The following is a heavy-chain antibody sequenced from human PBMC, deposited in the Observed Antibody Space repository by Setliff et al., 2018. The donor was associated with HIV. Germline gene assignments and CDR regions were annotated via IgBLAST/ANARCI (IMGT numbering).Heavy chain of an antibody. J-gene: IGHJ5*01. Sequence: SETLSLTCGVYGGSLSDYYWSWIRQPPGKGLEWIGEINHSGSSNYNPSLKSRVTISVDTSKNQLSLNVTSVTAADTAVYYCARSSRGYCSGGSCYGFDSWGQGTLVTVSS. CDR1: GGSLSDYY. CDR3: ARSSRGYCSGGSCYGFDS. D-gene: IGHD2-15*01. V-gene: IGHV4-34*01. CDR2: INHSGSS.